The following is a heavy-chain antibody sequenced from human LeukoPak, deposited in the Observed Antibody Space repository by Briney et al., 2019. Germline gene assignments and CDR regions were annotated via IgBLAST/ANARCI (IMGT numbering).Heavy chain of an antibody. CDR2: IYYSGST. D-gene: IGHD7-27*01. Sequence: SETLSLTCTVSGGSVSSGDYYWSWIRQPPGKGLQWIGFIYYSGSTNYNPSLQSRVTISVDTSKNQFSLKLSSVTAADTAIYYCASYPTPPSGDFPDYWGQGTLDTVSS. CDR1: GGSVSSGDYY. J-gene: IGHJ4*02. CDR3: ASYPTPPSGDFPDY. V-gene: IGHV4-61*08.